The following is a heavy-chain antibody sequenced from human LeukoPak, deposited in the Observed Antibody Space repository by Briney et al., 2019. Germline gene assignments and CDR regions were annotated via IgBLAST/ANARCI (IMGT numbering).Heavy chain of an antibody. CDR2: ISSSSGYI. CDR3: ARDLGLYCSSTSCYEVWFDP. Sequence: GGSLRLSCAASGFTFSSYSMNWVRQAPGKGLEWVSSISSSSGYIYYADSVKGRFTISRDNAKNSLYLQMNSLRAEDTAVYYCARDLGLYCSSTSCYEVWFDPWGQGTLVTVSS. V-gene: IGHV3-21*01. J-gene: IGHJ5*02. D-gene: IGHD2-2*01. CDR1: GFTFSSYS.